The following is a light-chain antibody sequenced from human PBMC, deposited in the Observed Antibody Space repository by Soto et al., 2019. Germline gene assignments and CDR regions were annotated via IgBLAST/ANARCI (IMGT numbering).Light chain of an antibody. CDR1: GSDVGAYNL. V-gene: IGLV2-23*02. J-gene: IGLJ1*01. CDR3: CSYAGTVAYV. Sequence: QCVLTKPVSGKRADGGWISISKAGNGSDVGAYNLVSWYQQHPGKAPKLIICEVNTRPSGISNRFSGSKSGDTASLTISGLLAEDEADYFCCSYAGTVAYVFGTGTKVTVL. CDR2: EVN.